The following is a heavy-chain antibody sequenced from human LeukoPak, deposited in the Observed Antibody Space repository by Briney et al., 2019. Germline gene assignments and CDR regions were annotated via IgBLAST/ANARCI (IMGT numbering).Heavy chain of an antibody. CDR3: TRDSGTYNWLDP. CDR2: IDKKDNFYAT. Sequence: GGSLRLSCAPSGFTFSGSAIHWVRQSSGKGLEWVGHIDKKDNFYATTSAASVTGRFTISRDDSKNTAYLQMNSLKTEDTALYYCTRDSGTYNWLDPWGQGTLVTVSS. D-gene: IGHD1-26*01. V-gene: IGHV3-73*01. CDR1: GFTFSGSA. J-gene: IGHJ5*02.